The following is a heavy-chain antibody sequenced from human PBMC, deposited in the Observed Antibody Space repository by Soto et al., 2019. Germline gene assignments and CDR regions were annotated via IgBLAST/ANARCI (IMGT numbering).Heavy chain of an antibody. J-gene: IGHJ5*02. V-gene: IGHV1-3*01. CDR2: ITAGDGKT. Sequence: QVHLVQSGAEVKKPGASVKVSCKASGYNFTQYTIHWVRQAPGQTLEWMGWITAGDGKTQYSKKFQTRVTIRSDVAATTVYMDLNSLRSEDTAVYYCARDLYSSSFFWFDAWGRGTLVIVSS. D-gene: IGHD2-2*01. CDR3: ARDLYSSSFFWFDA. CDR1: GYNFTQYT.